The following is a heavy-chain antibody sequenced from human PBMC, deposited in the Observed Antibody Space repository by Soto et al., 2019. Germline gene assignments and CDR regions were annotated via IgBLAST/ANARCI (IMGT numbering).Heavy chain of an antibody. D-gene: IGHD1-1*01. CDR2: VYWNDDK. Sequence: QITLKGSGPPLVNPTQTLTLTCTLSGISLSTSGVGLGWIRQTPGKALEWLALVYWNDDKHYSPSLKNRLTITKDTSKNQAILTMTNMDPVDTATYYCARGLATLPVFAFDIWGQGTVVTVSS. CDR3: ARGLATLPVFAFDI. V-gene: IGHV2-5*01. J-gene: IGHJ3*02. CDR1: GISLSTSGVG.